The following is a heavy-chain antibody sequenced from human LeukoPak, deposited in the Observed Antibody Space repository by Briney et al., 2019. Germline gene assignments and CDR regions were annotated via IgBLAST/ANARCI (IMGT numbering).Heavy chain of an antibody. Sequence: SETLSLTCAVYGGSFSGYYWSWIRQPPGKGLEGIGEINHSGSTNYNPSLKSRVTISVDTSKNQFSLKLSSVTAADTAVYYCARVRTTVTRKYYYYYYMDVWRKGTTVTVSS. CDR3: ARVRTTVTRKYYYYYYMDV. CDR1: GGSFSGYY. J-gene: IGHJ6*03. D-gene: IGHD4-11*01. V-gene: IGHV4-34*01. CDR2: INHSGST.